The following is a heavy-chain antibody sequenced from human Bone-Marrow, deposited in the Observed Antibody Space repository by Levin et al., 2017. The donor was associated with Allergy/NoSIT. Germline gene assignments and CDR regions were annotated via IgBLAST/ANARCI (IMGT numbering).Heavy chain of an antibody. Sequence: ASVKVSCKASGYTFTGYFIHWVRQAPGQGLEWMGWMNPKSGGTNYAQKFQGRVTMTRDTSISTAYMELSRLRSDDTAVYYCARDDYNYCRGGSCYYYGMDVWGQGTTVTVSS. J-gene: IGHJ6*02. CDR1: GYTFTGYF. V-gene: IGHV1-2*02. CDR2: MNPKSGGT. CDR3: ARDDYNYCRGGSCYYYGMDV. D-gene: IGHD2-15*01.